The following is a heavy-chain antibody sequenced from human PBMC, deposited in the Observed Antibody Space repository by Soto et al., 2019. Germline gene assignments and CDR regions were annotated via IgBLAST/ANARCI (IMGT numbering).Heavy chain of an antibody. J-gene: IGHJ4*02. CDR3: ANARRLWEYYFDY. V-gene: IGHV3-30-3*01. D-gene: IGHD5-18*01. Sequence: HPGGSLRLSCAASGFTFSSYAMHWVRQAPGKGLEWVAVISYDGSNKYYADSVKGRFTTSRDNSKNTLYLQMNSLRAEDTAVYYCANARRLWEYYFDYWGQGTLVTVSS. CDR1: GFTFSSYA. CDR2: ISYDGSNK.